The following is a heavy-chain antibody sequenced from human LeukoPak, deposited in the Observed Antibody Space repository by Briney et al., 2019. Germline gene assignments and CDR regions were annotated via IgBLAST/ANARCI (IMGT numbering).Heavy chain of an antibody. V-gene: IGHV4-39*01. D-gene: IGHD3-10*01. CDR2: IYYTGNT. Sequence: SETLSLTCTVSGGSISSSSYFWGWIRQPPGKGLEWIGKIYYTGNTDYNPSLKSRVTISVDTSRNQFSLKVSSVTAADTAVYYCARLDGSGSYSQQYFDFGGQRTLVTVSS. CDR1: GGSISSSSYF. J-gene: IGHJ4*02. CDR3: ARLDGSGSYSQQYFDF.